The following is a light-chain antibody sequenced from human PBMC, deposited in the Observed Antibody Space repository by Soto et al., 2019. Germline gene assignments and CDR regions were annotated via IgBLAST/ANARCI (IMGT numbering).Light chain of an antibody. J-gene: IGKJ1*01. V-gene: IGKV3-20*01. CDR2: GAS. Sequence: EYALNKCPGTWSLSPWERGIRSGSASETFTSDYLAWYQQKPGQAPRLLFYGASRRAAGIPDRFSGSGSGTDFTLIISRLQPEDFVVYYCQQYGTSPWTFGQGTKVDIK. CDR3: QQYGTSPWT. CDR1: ETFTSDY.